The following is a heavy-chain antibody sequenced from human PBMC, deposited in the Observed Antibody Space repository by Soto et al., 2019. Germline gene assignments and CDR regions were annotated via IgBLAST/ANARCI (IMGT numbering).Heavy chain of an antibody. CDR1: GYTFTSYG. CDR2: ISAYNGNT. J-gene: IGHJ6*02. CDR3: ARLYCISTSCYLGMDV. Sequence: QVQLVQSGAEVKKPGASVKVSCKASGYTFTSYGISWVRQAPGQGLEWMGWISAYNGNTNYAQKLQGRVTMTTDTXTXSAYMELRSLRSDDTAVYYCARLYCISTSCYLGMDVWGQGTTVTVSS. V-gene: IGHV1-18*01. D-gene: IGHD2-2*01.